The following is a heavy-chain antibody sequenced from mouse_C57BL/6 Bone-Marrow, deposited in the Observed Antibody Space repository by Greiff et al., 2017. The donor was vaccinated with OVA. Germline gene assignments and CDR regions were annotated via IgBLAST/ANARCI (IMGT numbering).Heavy chain of an antibody. D-gene: IGHD4-1*01. CDR2: IDPENGDT. Sequence: EVQLVESGAELVRPGASVKLSCTASGFNIKDDYMHWVKQRPEQGLEWIGWIDPENGDTEYASKFQGKATITADTSSNTAYLQLSSLTSEDTAVYYCTVTGTWFAYWGQGTLVTVSA. V-gene: IGHV14-4*01. CDR1: GFNIKDDY. CDR3: TVTGTWFAY. J-gene: IGHJ3*01.